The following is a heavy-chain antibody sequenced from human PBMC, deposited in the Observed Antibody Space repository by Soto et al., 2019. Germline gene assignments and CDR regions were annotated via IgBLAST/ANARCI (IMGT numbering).Heavy chain of an antibody. J-gene: IGHJ4*02. CDR2: INAGNGNT. Sequence: QVQLVQSGAEVKKPGASVKVSCKASGYTFTSYAMHWVRQAPGQRLEWMGWINAGNGNTKYSQKFQGRVTIIRDTSASTAYMALSSLRSEDTAVYYCANWNYGSGSFDYWGQGTLVTVSS. V-gene: IGHV1-3*01. CDR1: GYTFTSYA. D-gene: IGHD3-10*01. CDR3: ANWNYGSGSFDY.